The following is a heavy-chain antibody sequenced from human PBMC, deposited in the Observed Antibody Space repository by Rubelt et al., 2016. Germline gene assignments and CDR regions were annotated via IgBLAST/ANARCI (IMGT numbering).Heavy chain of an antibody. D-gene: IGHD6-19*01. V-gene: IGHV4-34*02. Sequence: QVRLQQWGGGLLKASETLSLTCAVYGEPLSNYLWTWVRQSPGKGLEWIGEVSHRGGPNSIPSLAGRLTHSMDTSRNQVSMRLTSVVAADSATYYGVRGPDSLDISGFLHWGQGVPVTVSS. CDR1: GEPLSNYL. CDR2: VSHRGGP. J-gene: IGHJ4*02. CDR3: VRGPDSLDISGFLH.